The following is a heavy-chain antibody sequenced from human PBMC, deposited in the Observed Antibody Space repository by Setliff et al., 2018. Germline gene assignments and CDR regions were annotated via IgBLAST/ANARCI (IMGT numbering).Heavy chain of an antibody. D-gene: IGHD1-1*01. CDR2: IYYTGST. Sequence: SETLRLSCAASGFTFNTYAMSWVRQPPGKGLEWIGSIYYTGSTYYNPSLKSRVTMSVDTSKRQFSLKLGSATAADTAVYYCARDMGQPYYFESWGLGTLVTVSS. CDR3: ARDMGQPYYFES. V-gene: IGHV4-39*07. J-gene: IGHJ4*02. CDR1: GFTFNTYA.